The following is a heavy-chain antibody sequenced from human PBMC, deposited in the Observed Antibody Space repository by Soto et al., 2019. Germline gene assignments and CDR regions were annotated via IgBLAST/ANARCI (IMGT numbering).Heavy chain of an antibody. CDR2: INHSGST. Sequence: SETLSLTCAVYGGSFSGYYWSWIRQPPGKGLEWIGEINHSGSTNYNPSLKSRVTISVDTSKNQFSLKLSSVTAADTAVYYCARTRGDIWSGYWAYYYYGMDVWGQGTTVTVSS. CDR1: GGSFSGYY. V-gene: IGHV4-34*01. J-gene: IGHJ6*02. D-gene: IGHD3-3*01. CDR3: ARTRGDIWSGYWAYYYYGMDV.